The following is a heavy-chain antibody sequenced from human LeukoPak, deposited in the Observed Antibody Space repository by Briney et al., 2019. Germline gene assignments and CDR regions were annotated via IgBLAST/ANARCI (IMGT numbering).Heavy chain of an antibody. CDR2: IYSGGST. J-gene: IGHJ4*02. D-gene: IGHD6-13*01. CDR3: ARRALAAAGTDY. V-gene: IGHV3-66*04. Sequence: PGGSLRLSCAASGFTVSSNYMSWVRQAPGKGLEWVSVIYSGGSTYYADSVKGRFTISRDNSKNTLYLQMNSLRAEDTAVYYCARRALAAAGTDYWGQGTLVTVSS. CDR1: GFTVSSNY.